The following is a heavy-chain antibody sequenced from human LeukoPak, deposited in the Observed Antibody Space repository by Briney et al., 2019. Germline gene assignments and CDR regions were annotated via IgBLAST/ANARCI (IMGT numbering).Heavy chain of an antibody. CDR1: GFTFSSYA. Sequence: GGSLRLSCAASGFTFSSYAMSWVRQAPGKGLEWVSAISGSGGSTYYADSVKGRFTISRDNSKNTLYLQMNSLRAEDTAVYYCAKGLPIAVAGPARVSYYFDYWGQGTLVTVSS. CDR3: AKGLPIAVAGPARVSYYFDY. D-gene: IGHD6-19*01. V-gene: IGHV3-23*01. CDR2: ISGSGGST. J-gene: IGHJ4*02.